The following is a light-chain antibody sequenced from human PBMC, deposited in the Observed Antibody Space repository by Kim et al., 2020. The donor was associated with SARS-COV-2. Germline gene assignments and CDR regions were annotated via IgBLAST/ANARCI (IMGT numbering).Light chain of an antibody. CDR1: QSISNK. V-gene: IGKV3-15*01. CDR2: GAS. Sequence: SPGGRVTLSCRASQSISNKLAWYQQKPGQAPRLLIYGASTRATGIPARFSGSGSGTEFTLDISSLQSEDFAVYYCQQYYNWPPVTFGGGTKVDIK. CDR3: QQYYNWPPVT. J-gene: IGKJ4*01.